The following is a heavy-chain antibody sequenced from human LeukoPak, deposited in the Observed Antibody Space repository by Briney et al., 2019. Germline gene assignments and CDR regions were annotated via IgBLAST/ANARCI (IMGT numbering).Heavy chain of an antibody. CDR3: AREDRVDNSPGTFDI. D-gene: IGHD1-1*01. J-gene: IGHJ3*02. CDR1: GFTFSSYY. Sequence: PGGSLRLSCAASGFTFSSYYMHWVRQAPGKGPVWVSRINSDGSSTNYADSVKGRFTISRDNAKNTLYLQMNSPRAEDTAVFYCAREDRVDNSPGTFDIWGQGTMVIVSS. CDR2: INSDGSST. V-gene: IGHV3-74*01.